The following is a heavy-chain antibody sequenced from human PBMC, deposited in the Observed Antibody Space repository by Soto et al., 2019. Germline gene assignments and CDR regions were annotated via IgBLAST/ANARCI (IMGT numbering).Heavy chain of an antibody. CDR2: IKSKADGGTT. Sequence: EVQLVESGGGLVKPGGSLRLSCAASGFTFSGAWMKWVRQAPGKGLEWVGRIKSKADGGTTDHAPPVKGRFTISRDDSKNILFLQMDSLIPEDSAIYYCDYYRESTGGRPVDFWGQGTLVTVSS. D-gene: IGHD2-8*02. V-gene: IGHV3-15*07. J-gene: IGHJ4*02. CDR3: DYYRESTGGRPVDF. CDR1: GFTFSGAW.